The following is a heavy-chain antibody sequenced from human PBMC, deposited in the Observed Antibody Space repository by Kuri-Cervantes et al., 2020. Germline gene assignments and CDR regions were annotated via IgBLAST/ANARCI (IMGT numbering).Heavy chain of an antibody. CDR2: IIPIFGIA. CDR3: ARGGPTGSGSYAWA. J-gene: IGHJ4*02. V-gene: IGHV1-69*10. CDR1: GGTFSSYA. D-gene: IGHD3-10*01. Sequence: SVKVSCKASGGTFSSYAISWVRQAPGQGLEWMGGIIPIFGIANYAQKFQGRVTMTTDTSTSTAYMELRSLRSDDTAVYYCARGGPTGSGSYAWAWGQGTLVTVSS.